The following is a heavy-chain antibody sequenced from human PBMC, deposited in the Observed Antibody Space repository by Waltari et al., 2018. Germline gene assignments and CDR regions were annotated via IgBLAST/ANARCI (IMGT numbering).Heavy chain of an antibody. CDR3: ARSPRTDWYFDL. J-gene: IGHJ2*01. Sequence: QVQLVESGGDVVQPGKSLRLSCEASGFSFPNYVIPWVRQTPGKGLEWVAVMWYDGSNSYYAEYVKGRFTISRDDSKNTLYLQMNSLRAEDMGVYYCARSPRTDWYFDLWGRGTLVTVSS. CDR2: MWYDGSNS. CDR1: GFSFPNYV. V-gene: IGHV3-33*03.